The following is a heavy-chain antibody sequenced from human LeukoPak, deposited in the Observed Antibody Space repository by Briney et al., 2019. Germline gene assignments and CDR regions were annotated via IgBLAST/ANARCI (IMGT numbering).Heavy chain of an antibody. D-gene: IGHD3-3*01. V-gene: IGHV4-34*01. CDR1: GGSFSGYY. CDR2: INHSGST. CDR3: ARRSGRQDFDY. Sequence: SETLSLTCAVYGGSFSGYYWSWIRQPPGKGLEWIGEINHSGSTNYDPSLKSRVTISVDTSKNQFSLKLSSVTAADTAVYYCARRSGRQDFDYWGQGTLVTVSS. J-gene: IGHJ4*02.